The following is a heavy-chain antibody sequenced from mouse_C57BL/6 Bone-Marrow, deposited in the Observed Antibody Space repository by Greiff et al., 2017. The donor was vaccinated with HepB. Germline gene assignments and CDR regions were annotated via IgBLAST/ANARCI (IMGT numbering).Heavy chain of an antibody. CDR1: GFSLSTSGMG. V-gene: IGHV8-12*01. CDR2: IYWDDDK. J-gene: IGHJ4*01. D-gene: IGHD1-2*01. Sequence: QVTLKESGPGILQSSQTLSLTCSFSGFSLSTSGMGVSWIRQPSGKGLEWLAHIYWDDDKRYNPSLKSRLTISKDTSRNQVFLKITSVDTADTATYYCARPITTKAMDYWGQGTSVTVSS. CDR3: ARPITTKAMDY.